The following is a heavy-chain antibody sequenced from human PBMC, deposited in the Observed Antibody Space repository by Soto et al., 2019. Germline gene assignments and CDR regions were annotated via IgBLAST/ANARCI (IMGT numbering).Heavy chain of an antibody. V-gene: IGHV3-21*01. CDR2: ISSSSSYI. J-gene: IGHJ4*02. Sequence: EVQLVESGGGLVKPGGSLRLSCAASGFTFSSYSMNWVRQAPGKGLEWVSSISSSSSYIYYADSVKGRFTISRDNAKNSLYLQMNSLRAEDTAVYYCARVRPGFGESFPPDYWGQGTLVTVSS. CDR1: GFTFSSYS. CDR3: ARVRPGFGESFPPDY. D-gene: IGHD3-10*01.